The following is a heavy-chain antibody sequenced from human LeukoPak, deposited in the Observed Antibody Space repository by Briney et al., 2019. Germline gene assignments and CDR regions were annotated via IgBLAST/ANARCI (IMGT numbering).Heavy chain of an antibody. CDR3: SRGRYLWSHKDGLHDY. CDR1: GYTFTSYY. Sequence: ASVKVSCKASGYTFTSYYMHWVRQAPGQGLEWMGIINPSGGSTSLAQKFQGRVTITRDPATHPLYMELASPGSQDTARYYCSRGRYLWSHKDGLHDYWGQGTLVTVSS. J-gene: IGHJ4*02. CDR2: INPSGGST. V-gene: IGHV1-46*01. D-gene: IGHD3-10*01.